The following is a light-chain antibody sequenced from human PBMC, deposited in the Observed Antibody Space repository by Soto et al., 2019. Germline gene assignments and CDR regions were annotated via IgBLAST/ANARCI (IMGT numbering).Light chain of an antibody. Sequence: DIVMTQSPLSLPVTPGEPASISCRSSQSLLHSDGYNYLEGYLRKPVQSQQLLVYLGSNRASGDPDRFSGSGSGADFTLQITSVEAEDVGVYYWMQSLRMSTFGQGTKVE. CDR1: QSLLHSDGYNY. CDR2: LGS. J-gene: IGKJ1*01. CDR3: MQSLRMST. V-gene: IGKV2-28*01.